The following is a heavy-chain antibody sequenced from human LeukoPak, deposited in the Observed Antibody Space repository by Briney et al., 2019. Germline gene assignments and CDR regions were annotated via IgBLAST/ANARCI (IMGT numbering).Heavy chain of an antibody. V-gene: IGHV4-34*01. J-gene: IGHJ3*02. D-gene: IGHD3-10*01. CDR1: GGSFSGYY. Sequence: SETLSLTCAVYGGSFSGYYWSWIRQPPGKTLEWIGSIYSSGSTYYNPSLKSRVIIIIDTPKNHFSLTLSSVTAADTAVYYCARSDGYGLVGIWGQGTMVTVSS. CDR2: IYSSGST. CDR3: ARSDGYGLVGI.